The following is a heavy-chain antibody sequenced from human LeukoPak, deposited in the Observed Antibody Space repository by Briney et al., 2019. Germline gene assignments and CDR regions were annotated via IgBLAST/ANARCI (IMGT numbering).Heavy chain of an antibody. Sequence: GGSLRLSCAASGFTVSSNYMSWVRQAPGKGLEWVSVIHSGGSTYYADSVKGRFTISRDTSRNTLYLQMNSLSAEDTAVYYCASRSLGSRAAFDIWGQGTMVTVSS. CDR3: ASRSLGSRAAFDI. CDR1: GFTVSSNY. J-gene: IGHJ3*02. CDR2: IHSGGST. V-gene: IGHV3-53*01.